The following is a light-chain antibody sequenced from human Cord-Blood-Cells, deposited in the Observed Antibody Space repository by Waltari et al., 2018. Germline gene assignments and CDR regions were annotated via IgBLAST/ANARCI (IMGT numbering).Light chain of an antibody. Sequence: QSALTQPRPVSGSPGQSVTISCTGTSSDVGGYNYVSGYQQHPGKAPKLMIYDVSKRPSGVPDRFSGSKSGNTASLTISGLQAEDEADYYCCSYAGSYTVVFGGGTKLTVL. V-gene: IGLV2-11*01. CDR1: SSDVGGYNY. CDR2: DVS. CDR3: CSYAGSYTVV. J-gene: IGLJ2*01.